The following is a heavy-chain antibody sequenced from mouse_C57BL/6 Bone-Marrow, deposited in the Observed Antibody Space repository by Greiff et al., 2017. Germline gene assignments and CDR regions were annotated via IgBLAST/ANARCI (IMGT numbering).Heavy chain of an antibody. CDR2: FYPGSGSI. V-gene: IGHV1-62-2*01. J-gene: IGHJ1*03. CDR1: GYTFTEYT. Sequence: QVQLQQSGAELVKPGASVKLSCKASGYTFTEYTIHWVKQRSGQGLEWIGWFYPGSGSIKYNEKFKDKATLTADKSSSTVYMELSRLTSEDSAVYFCAGHEDGGFYGLWYFDVWGTGTTVTVSS. CDR3: AGHEDGGFYGLWYFDV. D-gene: IGHD1-1*02.